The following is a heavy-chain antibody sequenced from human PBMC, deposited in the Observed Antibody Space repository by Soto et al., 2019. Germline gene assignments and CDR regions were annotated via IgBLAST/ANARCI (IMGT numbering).Heavy chain of an antibody. V-gene: IGHV5-51*01. J-gene: IGHJ4*02. CDR2: IYPGDSQT. Sequence: GESLKISCKASGYSITNSWIGWVRQMPGKGLEWVGIIYPGDSQTRYSPSFQGQVTISADKSISSAYLQWSSLKASDTAMYYCARQKGYWGQGTLVTVS. CDR3: ARQKGY. CDR1: GYSITNSW.